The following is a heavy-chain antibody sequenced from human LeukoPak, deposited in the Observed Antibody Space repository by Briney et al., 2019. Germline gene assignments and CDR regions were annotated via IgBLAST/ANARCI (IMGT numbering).Heavy chain of an antibody. CDR2: INNDGSST. CDR1: GFTLSSNW. V-gene: IGHV3-74*01. Sequence: GGSLRLSCTASGFTLSSNWMHWVRQAPGKGLVWVSRINNDGSSTSYADSVKGRFTISRDNAKDTLFLQMNSLRAEDTAVYYCVKYSSGWNWGQGTLVTVSS. D-gene: IGHD6-19*01. J-gene: IGHJ4*02. CDR3: VKYSSGWN.